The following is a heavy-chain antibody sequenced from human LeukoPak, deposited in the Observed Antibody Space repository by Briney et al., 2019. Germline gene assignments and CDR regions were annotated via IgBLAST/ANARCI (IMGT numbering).Heavy chain of an antibody. CDR3: ARGLISGSGSYYPQCNFDY. D-gene: IGHD3-10*01. CDR1: GGSISSYY. CDR2: IYYSGST. J-gene: IGHJ4*02. Sequence: SETLSLTCTVSGGSISSYYWSWIRQPPGKGLEWIGYIYYSGSTDYNPSLKSRVTISVDTSKNQFSLKLSSVTAADTAVYYCARGLISGSGSYYPQCNFDYWGQGTLVTVSS. V-gene: IGHV4-59*01.